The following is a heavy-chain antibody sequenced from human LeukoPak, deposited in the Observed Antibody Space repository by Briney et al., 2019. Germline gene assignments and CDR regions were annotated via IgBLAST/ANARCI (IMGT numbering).Heavy chain of an antibody. J-gene: IGHJ4*02. D-gene: IGHD6-13*01. CDR3: AKGSSSNWNIYGY. Sequence: PGGSLRLSCAASGFTFSSYAMTWVRQAPGKGLEWVSAISGSSSNTYYADSVKGRFTISRDNSKNTLYLQISSLRAEDTAVYYCAKGSSSNWNIYGYWGQGTLVTVSS. V-gene: IGHV3-23*01. CDR2: ISGSSSNT. CDR1: GFTFSSYA.